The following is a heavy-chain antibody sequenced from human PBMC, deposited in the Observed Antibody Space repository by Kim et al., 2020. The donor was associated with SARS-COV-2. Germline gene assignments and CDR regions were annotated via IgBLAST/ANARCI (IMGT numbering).Heavy chain of an antibody. D-gene: IGHD3-22*01. J-gene: IGHJ4*02. V-gene: IGHV4-39*01. CDR3: ARHGTYDEKSFDY. Sequence: YNPSLKSRVTISVDTSKNQFSLKLSSVTAADTAVYYCARHGTYDEKSFDYWGQGTLVTVSS.